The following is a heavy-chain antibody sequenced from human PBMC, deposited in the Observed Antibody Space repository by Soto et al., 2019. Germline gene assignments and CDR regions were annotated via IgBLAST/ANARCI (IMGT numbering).Heavy chain of an antibody. V-gene: IGHV3-30*03. CDR1: RVTFSSYD. D-gene: IGHD2-2*01. CDR2: ISYDGSNK. CDR3: ARRYLSGCISTSCWAPFDY. J-gene: IGHJ4*01. Sequence: GGTLRISCAAPRVTFSSYDMPWVRLAPGKGLEWVAGISYDGSNKYYADSVKGRFTISRDNSKNTQYLQMNSLRAEDTAVYYCARRYLSGCISTSCWAPFDYWGDGT.